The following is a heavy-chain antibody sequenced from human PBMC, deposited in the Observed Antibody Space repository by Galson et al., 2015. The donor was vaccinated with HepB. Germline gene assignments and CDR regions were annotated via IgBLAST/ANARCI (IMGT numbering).Heavy chain of an antibody. V-gene: IGHV1-46*03. CDR1: GYTFTSYY. J-gene: IGHJ4*02. Sequence: SVKVSCKASGYTFTSYYMHWVRQAPGQGLEWMGIINPSGGSTSYAQKFQGRVTMTRDTSTSTVYMELSSLRSEDTAVYYCARPQSGIGYCSGGSCYRLDYWGQGTLVTVSS. D-gene: IGHD2-15*01. CDR3: ARPQSGIGYCSGGSCYRLDY. CDR2: INPSGGST.